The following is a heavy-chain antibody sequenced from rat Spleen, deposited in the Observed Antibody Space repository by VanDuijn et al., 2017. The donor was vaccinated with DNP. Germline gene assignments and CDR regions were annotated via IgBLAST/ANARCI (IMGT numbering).Heavy chain of an antibody. CDR2: IKAKSNNYAT. Sequence: EVQLVETGGSLVQPGKSLKLTCATSGFTFSNAWIHWVRQSPEKQLEWVAQIKAKSNNYATFYAESVKGRFTISRDDSKSSVYLQMNNLKEENTAIYYCTYYYSGDYWYFDFWGPGTMVTVSS. CDR3: TYYYSGDYWYFDF. J-gene: IGHJ1*01. D-gene: IGHD1-1*01. CDR1: GFTFSNAW. V-gene: IGHV6-8*01.